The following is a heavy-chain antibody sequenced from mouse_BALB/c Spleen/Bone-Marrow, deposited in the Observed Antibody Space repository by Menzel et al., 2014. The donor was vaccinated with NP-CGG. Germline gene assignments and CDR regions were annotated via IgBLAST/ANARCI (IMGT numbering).Heavy chain of an antibody. V-gene: IGHV1S126*01. CDR2: IDPSDSET. D-gene: IGHD2-3*01. CDR3: ARGDDGYYGDY. Sequence: VQLVESGPQLVRPGASVKISCKASGYSFTSYWMHWVKQRPGQGLEWIGMIDPSDSETRLNQKFKDKATLTVDKSSSTAYMQFSSPTSEDSAVYYCARGDDGYYGDYWGQGTSLTVSS. J-gene: IGHJ2*02. CDR1: GYSFTSYW.